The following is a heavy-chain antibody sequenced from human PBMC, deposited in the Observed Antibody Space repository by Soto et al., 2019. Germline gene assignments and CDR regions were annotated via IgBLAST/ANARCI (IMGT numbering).Heavy chain of an antibody. Sequence: GGSLRLSCAASGFTFSSYAMSWVRQAPGKGLEWVSAISGSGGSTYYADSVKGRFTISRDNSKNTLYLQMNSLRAEDTAVYYCAKDEGGPIVAAGVFCMDVWGQGTTVTVSS. CDR1: GFTFSSYA. J-gene: IGHJ6*02. V-gene: IGHV3-23*01. D-gene: IGHD6-13*01. CDR3: AKDEGGPIVAAGVFCMDV. CDR2: ISGSGGST.